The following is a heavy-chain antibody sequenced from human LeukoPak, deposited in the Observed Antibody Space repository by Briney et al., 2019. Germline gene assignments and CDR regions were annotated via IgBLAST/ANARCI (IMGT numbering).Heavy chain of an antibody. CDR3: ATHYYDNPSLDY. J-gene: IGHJ4*02. Sequence: ASVKVSCKASGGTFSSYAISWVRQAPGKGLEWMGGFDPEDGETIYAQKFQGRVTMTEDTSTDTAYMELSSLRSEDTAVYYCATHYYDNPSLDYWGQGTLVTVSS. CDR1: GGTFSSYA. CDR2: FDPEDGET. V-gene: IGHV1-24*01. D-gene: IGHD3-22*01.